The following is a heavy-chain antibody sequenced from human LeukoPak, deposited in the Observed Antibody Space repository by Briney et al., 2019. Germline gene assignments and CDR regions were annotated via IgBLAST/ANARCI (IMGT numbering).Heavy chain of an antibody. J-gene: IGHJ6*03. V-gene: IGHV4-34*01. D-gene: IGHD6-13*01. Sequence: SETLSLTCAVYGGSFSGYYWSWIRQPPGKGLEWIGSIYYSGSTYYNPSLKSRVTISVDTSKNQFSLKLSSVTAADTAVYYCARGVQSSSSWSQYYYYYMDVWGKGTTVTVSS. CDR3: ARGVQSSSSWSQYYYYYMDV. CDR2: IYYSGST. CDR1: GGSFSGYY.